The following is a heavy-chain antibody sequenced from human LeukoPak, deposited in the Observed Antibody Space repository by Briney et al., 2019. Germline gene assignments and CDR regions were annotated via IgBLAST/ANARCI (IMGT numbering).Heavy chain of an antibody. J-gene: IGHJ4*02. CDR2: INHSGST. V-gene: IGHV4-34*01. D-gene: IGHD3-22*01. Sequence: SETLSLTCAVYGGSFSGYYWSWIRQPPGKGLEWIGEINHSGSTNYNPSLKSRVTISVDTSKNQFSLKLSSVTAADTAVYYCARRYDSSGYKELDYWGQGTLVTVSS. CDR3: ARRYDSSGYKELDY. CDR1: GGSFSGYY.